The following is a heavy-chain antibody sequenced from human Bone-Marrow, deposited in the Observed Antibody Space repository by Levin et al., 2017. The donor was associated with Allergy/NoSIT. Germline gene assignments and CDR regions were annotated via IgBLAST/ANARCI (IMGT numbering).Heavy chain of an antibody. D-gene: IGHD3-10*01. CDR2: IYPGDSDT. Sequence: KSGGSLRLSCQGSGYKFDRYWIGWVRQKPGKGLEWMGTIYPGDSDTKYSPSFEGQVTISADKTTDTAFLQWASLKASDSGIYYCARRVVGGSGSVYALEYWGQGTLVTVSS. CDR1: GYKFDRYW. V-gene: IGHV5-51*01. CDR3: ARRVVGGSGSVYALEY. J-gene: IGHJ4*02.